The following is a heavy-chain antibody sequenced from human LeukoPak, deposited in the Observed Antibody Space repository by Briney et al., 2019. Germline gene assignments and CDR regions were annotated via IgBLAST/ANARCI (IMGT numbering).Heavy chain of an antibody. CDR1: EMSFSAYY. J-gene: IGHJ3*01. CDR3: ARGFPPGSGSRGSHAFDV. D-gene: IGHD6-19*01. Sequence: SETLSLNCAVSEMSFSAYYWNWIRQSPGKGLECIGESNYGGSTKYTPSLEGRGSILIDTSKNQFSLKLTSVTAADTAVYYCARGFPPGSGSRGSHAFDVWGQGTMVTVSS. CDR2: SNYGGST. V-gene: IGHV4-34*01.